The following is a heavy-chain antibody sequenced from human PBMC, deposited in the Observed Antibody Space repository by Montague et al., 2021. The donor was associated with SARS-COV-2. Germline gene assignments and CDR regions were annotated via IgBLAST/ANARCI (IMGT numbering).Heavy chain of an antibody. V-gene: IGHV4-59*08. CDR3: ARLGLRYFEWLVLGEWYFDY. J-gene: IGHJ4*02. D-gene: IGHD3-9*01. Sequence: SETLSLTCTVSGGSISSYYWSWIRQPPGKGLEWIGYVYYSGSTNYNPSLKSRVTVSVDTSKNQFSLKLSSVTAAATAVYYCARLGLRYFEWLVLGEWYFDYWGQGTLVTVSS. CDR1: GGSISSYY. CDR2: VYYSGST.